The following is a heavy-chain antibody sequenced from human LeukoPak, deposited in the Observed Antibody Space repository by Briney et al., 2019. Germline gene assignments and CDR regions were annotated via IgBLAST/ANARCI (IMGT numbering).Heavy chain of an antibody. CDR1: GFTFSAFG. Sequence: GGSLRLSCAASGFTFSAFGMNRVRQAPGKGLEWVSTITKSGDSTYYVDSVKGRFTISRDNSKNTLYLQMNSLRAEDTAKYYCTKDYCGKFCSAVWGQGTTVTVSS. CDR3: TKDYCGKFCSAV. CDR2: ITKSGDST. V-gene: IGHV3-23*01. J-gene: IGHJ6*02. D-gene: IGHD3-9*01.